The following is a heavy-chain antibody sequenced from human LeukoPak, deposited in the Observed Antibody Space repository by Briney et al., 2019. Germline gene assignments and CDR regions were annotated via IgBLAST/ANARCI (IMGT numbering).Heavy chain of an antibody. D-gene: IGHD3-22*01. J-gene: IGHJ5*02. V-gene: IGHV3-21*01. CDR1: GFTFSSYS. CDR3: ARDGDYYDSSGYDP. CDR2: ISSSSSYI. Sequence: PGGSLRLSCAASGFTFSSYSMNWVRRAPGKGLEWFSSISSSSSYIYYADSVKGRFTISRDNAKNSLYLQMNSLRAEDTAVYYCARDGDYYDSSGYDPWGQGTLVTVSS.